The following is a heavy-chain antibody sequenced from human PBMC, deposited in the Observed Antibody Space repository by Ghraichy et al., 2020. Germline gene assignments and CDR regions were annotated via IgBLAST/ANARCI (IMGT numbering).Heavy chain of an antibody. V-gene: IGHV2-5*02. CDR2: IYWDDDK. CDR1: GFSLSSTGDA. J-gene: IGHJ5*02. D-gene: IGHD3-22*01. Sequence: SGPTLVKPTQTLTLTCSFSGFSLSSTGDAVGWIRQPPGEALEWLALIYWDDDKRYSPSLKSRLSITKDTSKNQVVLIMADMDRVDTATYFCARFFYDGRAYVDHWGQGTLVTVSS. CDR3: ARFFYDGRAYVDH.